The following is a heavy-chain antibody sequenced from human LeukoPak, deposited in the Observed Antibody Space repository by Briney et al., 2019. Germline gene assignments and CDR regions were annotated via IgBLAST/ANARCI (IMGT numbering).Heavy chain of an antibody. CDR1: GFTFSSYG. V-gene: IGHV3-30*03. CDR3: ARASCSSTSCYDTPGVLSGYFDY. Sequence: GGSLRLSCVVSGFTFSSYGMHWVRQAPGKGLEWVAVISYDGSNKYYADSVKGRFTISRDNSKNTLYLQMNSLRAEDTAVYYCARASCSSTSCYDTPGVLSGYFDYWGQGTLVTVSS. CDR2: ISYDGSNK. J-gene: IGHJ4*02. D-gene: IGHD2-2*01.